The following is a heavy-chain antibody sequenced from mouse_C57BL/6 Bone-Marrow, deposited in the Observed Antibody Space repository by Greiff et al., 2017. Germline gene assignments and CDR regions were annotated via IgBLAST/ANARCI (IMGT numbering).Heavy chain of an antibody. D-gene: IGHD1-1*01. CDR3: ASLNGSSFYWYFDV. Sequence: QLQQSGPGLVQPSQSLSITCTVSGFSLTSYGVHWVRQSPGKGLEWLGVIWSGGSTDYNAAFISRLSISKDNSKSQVFFKMNSLQADDTAIYYCASLNGSSFYWYFDVWGTGTTVTVSS. V-gene: IGHV2-2*01. CDR1: GFSLTSYG. CDR2: IWSGGST. J-gene: IGHJ1*03.